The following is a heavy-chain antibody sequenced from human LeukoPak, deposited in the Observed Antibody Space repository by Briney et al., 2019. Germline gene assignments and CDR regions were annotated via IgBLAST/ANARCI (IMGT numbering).Heavy chain of an antibody. Sequence: SETLSLTCTVSGGSVSSGSYYWSWIRQPPGKGLEWIGYIYYCGSTNYNPSLKSRATISVDTSKNRFSLKLSSVTAADTAVYYCARHRGYCSSTSCSYNWFDPWGQGTLVTVSS. J-gene: IGHJ5*02. CDR2: IYYCGST. CDR3: ARHRGYCSSTSCSYNWFDP. CDR1: GGSVSSGSYY. D-gene: IGHD2-2*03. V-gene: IGHV4-61*01.